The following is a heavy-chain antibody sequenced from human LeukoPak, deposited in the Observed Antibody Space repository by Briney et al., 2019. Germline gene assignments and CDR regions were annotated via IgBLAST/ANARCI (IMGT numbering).Heavy chain of an antibody. Sequence: GGSLRPSCAASGFTFSSYSMNWVRQAPGKGLEWVSYISSSSSTIYYADSVKGRFTISRDNAKNSLYLQMNSLRAEDTAVYYCARSRFVDYWGQGTLVTVSS. CDR2: ISSSSSTI. CDR3: ARSRFVDY. CDR1: GFTFSSYS. D-gene: IGHD3-16*01. V-gene: IGHV3-48*04. J-gene: IGHJ4*02.